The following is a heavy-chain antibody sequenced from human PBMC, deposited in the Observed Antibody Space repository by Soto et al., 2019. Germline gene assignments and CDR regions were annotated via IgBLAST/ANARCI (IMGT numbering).Heavy chain of an antibody. Sequence: PSETLSLTFTVSGYFIRISFYFWCWIRQPPGRGLEWIGSIHSSGSTYYNPSLDTRVTISVDTSKNHLSLKMSSVTAADTAVYYCASLACRKCSSSSPESWGQGSLVTVSS. CDR3: ASLACRKCSSSSPES. J-gene: IGHJ5*02. CDR2: IHSSGST. D-gene: IGHD6-6*01. V-gene: IGHV4-39*02. CDR1: GYFIRISFYF.